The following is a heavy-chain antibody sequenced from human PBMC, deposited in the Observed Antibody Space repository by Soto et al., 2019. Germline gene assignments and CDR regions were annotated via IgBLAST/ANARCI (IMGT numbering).Heavy chain of an antibody. D-gene: IGHD1-26*01. CDR2: ISPSRHNP. CDR3: ANLAKNYYHYMDV. Sequence: PGGCMGLACAASGVRVWNYVMGGVRKAPGKGLEWVSSISPSRHNPSYPASVKRRFTISRDNAKNSLSLQTNSLRAEDTAVYYCANLAKNYYHYMDVWGKGTTVTVSS. V-gene: IGHV3-21*04. J-gene: IGHJ6*03. CDR1: GVRVWNYV.